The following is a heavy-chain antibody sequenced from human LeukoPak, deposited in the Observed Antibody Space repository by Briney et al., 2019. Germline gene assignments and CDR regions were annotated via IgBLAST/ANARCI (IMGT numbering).Heavy chain of an antibody. V-gene: IGHV3-7*01. CDR3: ASPTGCRGDCPG. Sequence: GGSLRLSCAASGFTFSRYWMSWVRQAPGKGLEWVASINQDGSQKYYVGSVKGRFTISRDNAKNSLYLQMNSLGAEDTAVYYCASPTGCRGDCPGWGQGTLVTVSS. J-gene: IGHJ4*02. CDR1: GFTFSRYW. CDR2: INQDGSQK. D-gene: IGHD2-21*02.